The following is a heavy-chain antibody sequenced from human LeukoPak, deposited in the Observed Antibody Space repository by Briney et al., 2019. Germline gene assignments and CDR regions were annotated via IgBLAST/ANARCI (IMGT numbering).Heavy chain of an antibody. CDR2: IYYSGST. V-gene: IGHV4-59*01. D-gene: IGHD3-3*01. Sequence: PSETLSLTCTVSGGSISSYYWSWIRQPPGKGLEWIGYIYYSGSTNYNPSLKSRVTISVDTSKNQFSLKLSSVTAADTAVYYCAGSPYYDFWSGYYTDAFDIWGQGTMVTVSS. CDR1: GGSISSYY. CDR3: AGSPYYDFWSGYYTDAFDI. J-gene: IGHJ3*02.